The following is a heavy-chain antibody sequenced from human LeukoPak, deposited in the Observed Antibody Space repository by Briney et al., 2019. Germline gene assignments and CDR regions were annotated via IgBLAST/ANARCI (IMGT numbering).Heavy chain of an antibody. J-gene: IGHJ5*01. D-gene: IGHD6-13*01. CDR3: ARASLRCSSSWGFYS. CDR2: IIPIFGTA. V-gene: IGHV1-69*05. Sequence: GASVKVSCKASGGTFSSYAISWVRQAPGHGLKWMGGIIPIFGTANYAQKFQGRVTITTDESTSTAYMELSSLRSEDTAVYYCARASLRCSSSWGFYSWGQGTLVTVSS. CDR1: GGTFSSYA.